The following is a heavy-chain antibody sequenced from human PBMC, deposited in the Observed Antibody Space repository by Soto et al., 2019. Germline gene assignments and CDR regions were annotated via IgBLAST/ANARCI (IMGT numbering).Heavy chain of an antibody. Sequence: PSETLSLTCTVSGGSISSYYWSWIRQPAGKGLEWIGRIYTLGSTNYNPSLKSRVSMSVDTPKNQFSVKLSSVTAADTAVYYCARGVVAAAGNYFDYWGQGTLVTVSS. V-gene: IGHV4-4*07. CDR3: ARGVVAAAGNYFDY. J-gene: IGHJ4*02. CDR1: GGSISSYY. D-gene: IGHD6-13*01. CDR2: IYTLGST.